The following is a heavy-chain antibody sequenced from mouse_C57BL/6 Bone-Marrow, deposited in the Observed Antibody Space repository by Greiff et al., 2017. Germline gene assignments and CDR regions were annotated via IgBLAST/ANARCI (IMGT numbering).Heavy chain of an antibody. CDR3: ANYYGSSGAFYYYAMDY. V-gene: IGHV1-72*01. CDR2: IDPNSGGT. D-gene: IGHD1-1*01. J-gene: IGHJ4*01. CDR1: GYTFTSYW. Sequence: QVQLQQPGAELVKPGASVKLSCKASGYTFTSYWMHWVKQRPGRGLEWIGRIDPNSGGTKYNEKFKSKATLTVDKHSSTAYMQLSSLTSEDSAVYYCANYYGSSGAFYYYAMDYWGQGTSVTVSS.